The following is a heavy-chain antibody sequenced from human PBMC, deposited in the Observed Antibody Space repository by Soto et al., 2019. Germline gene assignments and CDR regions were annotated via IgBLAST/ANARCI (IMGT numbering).Heavy chain of an antibody. CDR1: GGSISSYY. V-gene: IGHV4-59*01. CDR3: ASSYYDILTGYSVDY. CDR2: IYYSGST. D-gene: IGHD3-9*01. Sequence: LSLTCTVSGGSISSYYWSWIRQPPGKGLEWIGYIYYSGSTNYNPSLKSRVTISVDTSKNQFSLKLSSVTAADTAVYYCASSYYDILTGYSVDYWGQGTLVTVSS. J-gene: IGHJ4*02.